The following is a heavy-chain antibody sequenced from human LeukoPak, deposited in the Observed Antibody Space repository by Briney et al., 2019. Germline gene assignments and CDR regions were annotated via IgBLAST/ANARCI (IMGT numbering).Heavy chain of an antibody. CDR1: GFTFSSYA. Sequence: GGSLRLSCAASGFTFSSYAMHWVRQAPGKGLEWVANINQDGSEKHYVDSVKGRFTISRDNAKNSLYLQMNSLRAEDTAVYYCARDYYDSSGYYRADAFDIWGQGTMVTVSS. CDR2: INQDGSEK. V-gene: IGHV3-7*03. CDR3: ARDYYDSSGYYRADAFDI. D-gene: IGHD3-22*01. J-gene: IGHJ3*02.